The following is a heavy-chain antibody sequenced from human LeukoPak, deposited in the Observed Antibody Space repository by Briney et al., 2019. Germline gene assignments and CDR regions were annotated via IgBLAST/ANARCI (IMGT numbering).Heavy chain of an antibody. CDR3: ARGGATRGTFEN. V-gene: IGHV3-7*01. D-gene: IGHD1-26*01. J-gene: IGHJ4*02. CDR1: GFPFNVQT. CDR2: MREDGTEI. Sequence: ESLRLSCAASGFPFNVQTMSWVRQAPGKGLDWVASMREDGTEIHYVDSVKGRFTISRDNPKNSLYLQMNSLRAEDTAVYYCARGGATRGTFENWGQGTLVTLSS.